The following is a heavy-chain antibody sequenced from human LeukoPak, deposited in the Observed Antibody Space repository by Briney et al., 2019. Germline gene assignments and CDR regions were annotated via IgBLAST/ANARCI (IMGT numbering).Heavy chain of an antibody. CDR3: GMSGDRVPLQDDVFDV. J-gene: IGHJ3*01. CDR1: GYSFTSYC. Sequence: GESLKISCKVSGYSFTSYCIGWVRQMPGKGLEWMGTIYSGDSGPTYSPSFQGQVTISVDKSISTAYLQWSSLQASDTAMYYCGMSGDRVPLQDDVFDVWGQGTMVTVST. CDR2: IYSGDSGP. V-gene: IGHV5-51*01. D-gene: IGHD1-26*01.